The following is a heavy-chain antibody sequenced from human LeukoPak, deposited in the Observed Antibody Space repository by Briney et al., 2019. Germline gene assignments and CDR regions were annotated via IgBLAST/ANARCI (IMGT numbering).Heavy chain of an antibody. CDR1: GFTFSSHG. V-gene: IGHV3-30*18. CDR2: ISYDGSNK. D-gene: IGHD1-26*01. J-gene: IGHJ4*02. CDR3: AKAIVGATTPPRLDY. Sequence: GGSLRLSCAVSGFTFSSHGMHWVRQAPGKGLEWGAVISYDGSNKYYADSVKGRFTISRDNSKNTLYLQMNSLRAEDTAVYYCAKAIVGATTPPRLDYWDQGTLVTVSS.